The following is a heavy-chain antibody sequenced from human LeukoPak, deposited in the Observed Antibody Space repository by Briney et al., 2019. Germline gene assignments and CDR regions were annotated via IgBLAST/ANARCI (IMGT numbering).Heavy chain of an antibody. Sequence: GGSLRLSCAASGFTFNTYTMNWVRQAPGKGLVWVSRIASDGSSTTYADSVKGRFSISRDNAKNTLYLQMNSLKVEDTAVYYCARGRPHGNDYWGQGTLVTVSS. CDR1: GFTFNTYT. J-gene: IGHJ4*02. V-gene: IGHV3-74*01. D-gene: IGHD4-23*01. CDR3: ARGRPHGNDY. CDR2: IASDGSST.